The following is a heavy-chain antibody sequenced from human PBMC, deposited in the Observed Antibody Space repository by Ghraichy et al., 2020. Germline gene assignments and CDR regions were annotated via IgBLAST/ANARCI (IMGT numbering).Heavy chain of an antibody. D-gene: IGHD1-1*01. Sequence: GESLNISCAAAGFTFSRYWMRWVRQAPGKGLVWVSRINSDGSNTIYADSVKGRFTISRDNSKNTLYLQMNSLRAEDTAVYYCVVWGGPEDEDGTSYWGQGILVTVSS. CDR3: VVWGGPEDEDGTSY. J-gene: IGHJ4*02. CDR2: INSDGSNT. CDR1: GFTFSRYW. V-gene: IGHV3-74*01.